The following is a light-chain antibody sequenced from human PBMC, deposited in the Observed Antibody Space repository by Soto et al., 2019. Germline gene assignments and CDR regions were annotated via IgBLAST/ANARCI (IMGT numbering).Light chain of an antibody. V-gene: IGLV2-8*01. CDR2: EVN. Sequence: QSALTQPPSASGSPGQSVTISCTGTGRDVGAYNFVSWYQQYPGKAPKLMIFEVNKRPSGVPDRFSGFKSGNTAFLSVSGLRADDEADYYCSSFAGSANLLFGGGTKLTVL. CDR1: GRDVGAYNF. CDR3: SSFAGSANLL. J-gene: IGLJ2*01.